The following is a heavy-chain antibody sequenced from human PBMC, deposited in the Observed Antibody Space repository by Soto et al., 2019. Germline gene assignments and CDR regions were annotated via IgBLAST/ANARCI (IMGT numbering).Heavy chain of an antibody. V-gene: IGHV3-23*01. CDR3: AKDLTMIRGVIYYGMDV. CDR1: GFTFSSYA. D-gene: IGHD3-10*01. CDR2: ITSGGST. J-gene: IGHJ6*02. Sequence: PGGSLGLACAASGFTFSSYAMGWVRQAPGKGLEWVSVITSGGSTYYADSVKGRFTISRDNSKNTLYLQMNSLRAEDTAVYYCAKDLTMIRGVIYYGMDVWGQGTTVTVSS.